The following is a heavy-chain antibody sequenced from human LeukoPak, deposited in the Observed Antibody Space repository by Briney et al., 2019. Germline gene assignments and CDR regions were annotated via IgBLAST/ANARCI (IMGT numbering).Heavy chain of an antibody. J-gene: IGHJ4*02. Sequence: SETLSLTCTVAGGSISSGGYYWSWIRQHPGKGLEWIGYIYYSGSTYYNPSLKSRVTISVDTSKNQFSLKLSSVTAADTAVYYCARSRGYSSSWYYFDYWGQGTLVTVSS. CDR3: ARSRGYSSSWYYFDY. D-gene: IGHD6-13*01. V-gene: IGHV4-31*03. CDR2: IYYSGST. CDR1: GGSISSGGYY.